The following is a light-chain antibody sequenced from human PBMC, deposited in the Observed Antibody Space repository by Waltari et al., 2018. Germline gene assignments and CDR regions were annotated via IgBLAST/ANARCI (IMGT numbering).Light chain of an antibody. CDR2: GAS. J-gene: IGKJ2*01. V-gene: IGKV3-15*01. CDR1: QSVSGN. CDR3: QQYNDWPQT. Sequence: IVMTQSPATLSVSPGERVTLSCRASQSVSGNLAWYQQKPGQAPRLLMYGASTRSAGVPTRFSGSGSGTEFTVTISSLQSEDVAVYYCQQYNDWPQTFDQGTKLETK.